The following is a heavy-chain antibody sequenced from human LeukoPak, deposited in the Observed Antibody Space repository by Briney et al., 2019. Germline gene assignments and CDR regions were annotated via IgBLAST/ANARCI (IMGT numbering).Heavy chain of an antibody. Sequence: GRSLRLSCEASGFTISSYEMSWFRHAPGQGLEWFSYIISSGTTIFYSDSVKRRFTTYRDSAKNSLYLQMNSLRVEHTAIYYCARDYSVAGDGLDPWGQGTLVTVSS. CDR2: IISSGTTI. D-gene: IGHD4-23*01. CDR3: ARDYSVAGDGLDP. V-gene: IGHV3-48*03. J-gene: IGHJ5*02. CDR1: GFTISSYE.